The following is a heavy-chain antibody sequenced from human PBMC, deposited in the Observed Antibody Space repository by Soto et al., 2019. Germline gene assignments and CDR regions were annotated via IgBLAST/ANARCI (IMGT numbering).Heavy chain of an antibody. CDR3: ARSGRAAHGTKLDY. Sequence: TSETLSLTCAVYGGSFSGYYWSWIRQPPGKGLEWIGEINHSGSTNYNPSLKSRVTISVDTSKNQFSLKLSSVTAADTAVYYCARSGRAAHGTKLDYWGQGTLVTVSS. J-gene: IGHJ4*02. V-gene: IGHV4-34*01. D-gene: IGHD6-6*01. CDR1: GGSFSGYY. CDR2: INHSGST.